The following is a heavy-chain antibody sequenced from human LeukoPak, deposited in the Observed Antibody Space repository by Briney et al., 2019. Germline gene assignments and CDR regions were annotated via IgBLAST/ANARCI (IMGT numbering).Heavy chain of an antibody. CDR2: IDPYSGGT. J-gene: IGHJ4*02. D-gene: IGHD3-3*01. V-gene: IGHV1-2*02. CDR1: GYTFIHYS. CDR3: ARFPTANRRVQDY. Sequence: ASVKLSCKASGYTFIHYSLHWVRQAPGQGLEWMGWIDPYSGGTEYSPKFQGRVTMTRDTSISTVYMEVNRPRSDDTALYYCARFPTANRRVQDYWGQGTLVTVSS.